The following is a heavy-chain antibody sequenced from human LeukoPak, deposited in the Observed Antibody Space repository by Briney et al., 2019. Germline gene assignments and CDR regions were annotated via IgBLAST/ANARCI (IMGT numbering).Heavy chain of an antibody. CDR2: ISYDGSNK. CDR3: ARGMDYDILAGPPDY. CDR1: EFTFSSYA. V-gene: IGHV3-30*04. J-gene: IGHJ4*02. Sequence: GRSLRLSCAASEFTFSSYAMHGVRQAPDKGLEWVALISYDGSNKEYADSVKGRFTISRDNSKNSLYLQMNSLRGEDTAVYYCARGMDYDILAGPPDYWGQGTLVTVSS. D-gene: IGHD3-9*01.